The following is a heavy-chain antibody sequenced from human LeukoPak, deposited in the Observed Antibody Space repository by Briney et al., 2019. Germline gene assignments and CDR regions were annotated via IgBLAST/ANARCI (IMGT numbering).Heavy chain of an antibody. CDR2: ISGGGGST. D-gene: IGHD1-26*01. Sequence: GGSLRLSCAASGFTFTSYSMNWVRQAPGKGLEWVSTISGGGGSTYYADSVKGRFTISRDNSKNTLYLQVNSLRAEDTAVYYCAKGGKWDVTPFDYWGQGNLVTVSS. CDR3: AKGGKWDVTPFDY. J-gene: IGHJ4*02. CDR1: GFTFTSYS. V-gene: IGHV3-23*01.